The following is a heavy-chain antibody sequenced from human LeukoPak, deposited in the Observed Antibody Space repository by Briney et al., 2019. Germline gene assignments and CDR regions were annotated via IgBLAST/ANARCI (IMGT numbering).Heavy chain of an antibody. D-gene: IGHD4-23*01. CDR2: INSDGSST. V-gene: IGHV3-74*01. Sequence: GGSLRLSCAASGFTFSSYWMHWVRQAPGKGLVWDSRINSDGSSTSYADSVKGRFTISRDNAKNTLYLQMNSLRAEDTAVYYCAREPYGGSNWFDPWGQGTLVTVSS. CDR3: AREPYGGSNWFDP. J-gene: IGHJ5*02. CDR1: GFTFSSYW.